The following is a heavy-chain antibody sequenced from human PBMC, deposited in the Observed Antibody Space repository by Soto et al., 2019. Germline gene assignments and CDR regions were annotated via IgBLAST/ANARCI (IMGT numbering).Heavy chain of an antibody. CDR3: ARDRLGSYLFDF. D-gene: IGHD3-10*01. Sequence: ASVKVSCKTSGYTFTSYNINWVRQAPGQGLEWMGWISANNGNTNYAQKLQGRVTMTTDTSTSTAYMELRSLRSDDTAVYYCARDRLGSYLFDFWGKGTLVTVSS. CDR1: GYTFTSYN. J-gene: IGHJ4*02. CDR2: ISANNGNT. V-gene: IGHV1-18*04.